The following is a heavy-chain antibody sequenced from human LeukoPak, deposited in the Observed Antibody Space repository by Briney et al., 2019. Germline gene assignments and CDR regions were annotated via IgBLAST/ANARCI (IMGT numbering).Heavy chain of an antibody. D-gene: IGHD5-18*01. V-gene: IGHV7-4-1*02. CDR1: GYTFTSYA. Sequence: ASVKVSCKASGYTFTSYAMNWVRQAPGQGLEWMGWINTNTGNPTYAQCFTGRFVFSLDTSVSTAYLQISSLKAEDTAVYYCARGLFRYSYGNYYFDYWGQGTLVTVSS. J-gene: IGHJ4*02. CDR2: INTNTGNP. CDR3: ARGLFRYSYGNYYFDY.